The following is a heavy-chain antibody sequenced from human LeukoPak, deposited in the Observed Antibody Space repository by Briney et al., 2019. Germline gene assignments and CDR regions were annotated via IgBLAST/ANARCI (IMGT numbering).Heavy chain of an antibody. V-gene: IGHV3-74*01. Sequence: GGSLRLSCAASGFTFSSNWMHWVRQGPGKGLVWVSRISTDGSSTTYADSVKGRFTISRDNAKNTLYLQMNSLRAEDTAVYYCSRASSSVPNLLDYWGQGTLVTVSS. CDR3: SRASSSVPNLLDY. D-gene: IGHD6-19*01. CDR1: GFTFSSNW. CDR2: ISTDGSST. J-gene: IGHJ4*02.